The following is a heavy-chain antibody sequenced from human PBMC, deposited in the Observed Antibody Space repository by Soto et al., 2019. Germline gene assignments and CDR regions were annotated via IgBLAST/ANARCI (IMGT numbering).Heavy chain of an antibody. Sequence: PGESLKISCAASGFTFSSSGMHWVRQAPGKGLEWVAVIWYDGSNKYYADSVKGRFTISRDNSKNTLYLQMNSLRAEDTAVYYCARDGGCRDGYTVGCNWFDPWGQGTLVTVSS. V-gene: IGHV3-33*01. CDR3: ARDGGCRDGYTVGCNWFDP. D-gene: IGHD5-12*01. CDR2: IWYDGSNK. CDR1: GFTFSSSG. J-gene: IGHJ5*02.